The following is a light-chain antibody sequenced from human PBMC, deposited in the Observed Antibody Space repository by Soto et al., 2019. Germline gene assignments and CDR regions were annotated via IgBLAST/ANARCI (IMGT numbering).Light chain of an antibody. V-gene: IGLV4-69*01. CDR1: SGHSSYA. CDR3: QTWGTGPIV. Sequence: QLVLTKSPSASASLGASVKLTFTLSSGHSSYAIAWHQQQPEKGPRYLMKLNNDGSHSKGDGIPDRFSGSSSGAERYLTISSLQYEDEAGNYCQTWGTGPIVLGTGTKLTVL. J-gene: IGLJ1*01. CDR2: LNNDGSH.